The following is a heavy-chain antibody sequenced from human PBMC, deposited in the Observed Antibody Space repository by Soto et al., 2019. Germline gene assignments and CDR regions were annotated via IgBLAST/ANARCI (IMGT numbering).Heavy chain of an antibody. CDR3: ARFAGHDYGDYSTSAWYYGMDV. V-gene: IGHV5-51*01. D-gene: IGHD4-17*01. CDR2: IYPGDSDT. CDR1: GYSFTSYW. Sequence: LGESLKISCKGSGYSFTSYWIGWVRQMPGKGLEWMGIIYPGDSDTRYSPSFQGQVTISADKSISTAYLQWSSLKASDTAMYYCARFAGHDYGDYSTSAWYYGMDVWGQGTTVTVSS. J-gene: IGHJ6*02.